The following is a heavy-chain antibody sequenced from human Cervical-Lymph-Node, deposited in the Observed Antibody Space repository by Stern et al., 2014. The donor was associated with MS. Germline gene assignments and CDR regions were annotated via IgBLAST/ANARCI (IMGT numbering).Heavy chain of an antibody. D-gene: IGHD3-10*01. CDR3: ETDRGFK. Sequence: VQLVESGAEVKKPGASVTVSCNVAGHPLSELAMHWLRQLPTRGLGGMGDLDPEDGETVLAQEFRGRLSKPEEKPTGTAYMTLTALRSEDRAVYYCETDRGFKWGPGTLVTVSS. CDR1: GHPLSELA. V-gene: IGHV1-24*01. CDR2: LDPEDGET. J-gene: IGHJ4*02.